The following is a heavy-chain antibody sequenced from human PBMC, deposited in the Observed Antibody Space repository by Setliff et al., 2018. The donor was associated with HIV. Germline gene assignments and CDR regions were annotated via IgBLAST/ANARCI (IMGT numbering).Heavy chain of an antibody. Sequence: ASVKVSCKASGYTFTSYAMHWVRQAPGQRLEWMGWMNPNSGNTGYAQKFQGRVTITRDTSASTAYMELSSLRPEDTAVYYCASPTAIPHWGQGTLVTVSS. D-gene: IGHD2-21*02. V-gene: IGHV1-3*01. CDR1: GYTFTSYA. CDR2: MNPNSGNT. CDR3: ASPTAIPH. J-gene: IGHJ4*02.